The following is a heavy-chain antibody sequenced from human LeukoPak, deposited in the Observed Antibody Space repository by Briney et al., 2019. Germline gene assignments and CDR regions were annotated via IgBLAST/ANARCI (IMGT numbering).Heavy chain of an antibody. CDR2: IYYSGST. V-gene: IGHV4-59*08. D-gene: IGHD6-6*01. Sequence: SETLSLTCTVSGGSISSYYLSWIRQPPGKGLEWIGYIYYSGSTNYNPSLKSRVTISVDTSKNQFSLKLSSVTAADTAVYYCGSSSYYYYYGMVVWGQGTTVTVSS. CDR3: GSSSYYYYYGMVV. CDR1: GGSISSYY. J-gene: IGHJ6*02.